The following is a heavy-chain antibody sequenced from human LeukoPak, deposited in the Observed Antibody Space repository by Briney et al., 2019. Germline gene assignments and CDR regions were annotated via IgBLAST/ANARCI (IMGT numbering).Heavy chain of an antibody. D-gene: IGHD2-15*01. CDR1: GYSFTGYY. CDR2: INANSGGT. V-gene: IGHV1-2*02. Sequence: ASVKVSCKASGYSFTGYYMHCVRQAPGQGLEWMGWINANSGGTQYAQKFQGRFTMTRDTSISTAYMELTRLRSDDTAVYYCARDGYCSGGTCPDLDYWGQGTLVTVSS. J-gene: IGHJ4*02. CDR3: ARDGYCSGGTCPDLDY.